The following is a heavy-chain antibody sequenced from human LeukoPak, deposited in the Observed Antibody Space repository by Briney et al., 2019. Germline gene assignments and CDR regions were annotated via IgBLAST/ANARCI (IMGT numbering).Heavy chain of an antibody. CDR3: AKGDVRFLEWLLCNY. CDR1: GFTFSSYA. D-gene: IGHD3-3*01. CDR2: ISGTRGST. J-gene: IGHJ4*02. V-gene: IGHV3-23*01. Sequence: GGSLRLSCAASGFTFSSYAMSWVRQAPGKGLEWVSAISGTRGSTYYADSVKGRFTISRDNSKNTLYLQMNSLRAEDTAVYYCAKGDVRFLEWLLCNYWGQGTLVTVSS.